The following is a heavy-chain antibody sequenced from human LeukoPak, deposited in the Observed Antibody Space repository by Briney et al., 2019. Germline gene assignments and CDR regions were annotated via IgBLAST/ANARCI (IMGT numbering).Heavy chain of an antibody. V-gene: IGHV3-7*03. CDR2: IKQDGSEK. CDR1: GFTFSNYW. D-gene: IGHD2-15*01. Sequence: GESLRLSCIASGFTFSNYWMSWVRQAPGKGQEWVANIKQDGSEKYYVDSVKGRFSISRDNAKSSLDLQMNNLRAEDTAVYYCATTQTFDYWGQGTLVTVSS. CDR3: ATTQTFDY. J-gene: IGHJ4*02.